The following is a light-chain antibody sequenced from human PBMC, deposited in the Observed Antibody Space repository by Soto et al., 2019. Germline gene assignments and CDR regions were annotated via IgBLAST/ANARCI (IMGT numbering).Light chain of an antibody. CDR3: KNYKCAPIT. CDR1: QGISNY. Sequence: DIQMTQSPSSLSASVGDRVTITCRASQGISNYLAWYQQKPGKVPKLLIYAASTLQSGVPSRFSGSGSGTDFTHTISSRKPKDVETYYCKNYKCAPITFGQGPQLEIK. J-gene: IGKJ5*01. V-gene: IGKV1-27*01. CDR2: AAS.